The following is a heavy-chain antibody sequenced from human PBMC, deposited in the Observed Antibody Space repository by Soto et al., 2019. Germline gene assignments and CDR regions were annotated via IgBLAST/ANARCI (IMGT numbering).Heavy chain of an antibody. J-gene: IGHJ4*01. CDR1: GGSISSGGSY. V-gene: IGHV4-31*03. Sequence: SETLSLTCTVSGGSISSGGSYRSWIRQHPGKGLEWIGYIYYSGISYYNPSHKSRVTISVDTSKNQFSLKLTSVTAADTAVYYCARGTLVGRGDFDYWGHGPLVSHSS. CDR3: ARGTLVGRGDFDY. CDR2: IYYSGIS. D-gene: IGHD2-15*01.